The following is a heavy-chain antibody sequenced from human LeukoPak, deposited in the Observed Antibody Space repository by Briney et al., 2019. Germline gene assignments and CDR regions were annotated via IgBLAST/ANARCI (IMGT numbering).Heavy chain of an antibody. J-gene: IGHJ4*02. Sequence: SETLSLTCAVSGYSISSGYYWGCIRQPPGEGLEWIGSTYHSGSTYYNPSLKSRVTISVDTSKNQFSLKLSSMTAGDTAVSYCARRDSSGYYFDYWLQRTLVTVSS. D-gene: IGHD3-22*01. CDR1: GYSISSGYY. CDR3: ARRDSSGYYFDY. V-gene: IGHV4-38-2*01. CDR2: TYHSGST.